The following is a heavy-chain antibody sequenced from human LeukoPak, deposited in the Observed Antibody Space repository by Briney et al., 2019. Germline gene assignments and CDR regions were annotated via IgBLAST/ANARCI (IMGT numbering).Heavy chain of an antibody. CDR1: GFTFDDYA. Sequence: GRSLRLSCAASGFTFDDYAMHWVRQAPGKGPEWVAGINWNSGSIGYADSVKGRFTISRDNAKNYLYLQLNSLRAEDTALYYCAKDKEDSRGYCYVFDFWGQGTLVTVSS. D-gene: IGHD3-22*01. V-gene: IGHV3-9*01. CDR3: AKDKEDSRGYCYVFDF. CDR2: INWNSGSI. J-gene: IGHJ4*02.